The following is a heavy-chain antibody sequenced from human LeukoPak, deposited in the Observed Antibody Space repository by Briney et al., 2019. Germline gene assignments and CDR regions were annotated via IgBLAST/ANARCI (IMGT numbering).Heavy chain of an antibody. CDR3: AKARWSGPFYFDY. J-gene: IGHJ4*02. Sequence: GGSLRLSCAASGFTFSNFAMNWVRQAPGKGLEWVSTISGSGGITYYADSVKGRFTISRDNSKDTLYLQMNSLRAEDTAVYYCAKARWSGPFYFDYWGQGTLVTVSS. CDR1: GFTFSNFA. D-gene: IGHD3-3*01. CDR2: ISGSGGIT. V-gene: IGHV3-23*01.